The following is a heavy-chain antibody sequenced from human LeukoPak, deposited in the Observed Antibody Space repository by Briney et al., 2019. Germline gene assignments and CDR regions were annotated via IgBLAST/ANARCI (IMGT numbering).Heavy chain of an antibody. CDR2: IYSGDNT. CDR3: ASVRRGY. CDR1: GFTVSSNF. V-gene: IGHV3-66*01. J-gene: IGHJ4*02. Sequence: GGSLRLSCAASGFTVSSNFMSWVRQAPGKGLEWVSVIYSGDNTYYAGSVKGRFTISRDSSKNTLYLQMNGLRAEDTAVYYCASVRRGYWGQGTLVTVSS.